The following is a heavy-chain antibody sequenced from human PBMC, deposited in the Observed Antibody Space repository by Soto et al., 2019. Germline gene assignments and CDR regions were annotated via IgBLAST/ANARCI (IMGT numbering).Heavy chain of an antibody. CDR1: GFTFSNAW. CDR2: IKSKTDGGTT. D-gene: IGHD6-19*01. V-gene: IGHV3-15*01. Sequence: RRLSCAASGFTFSNAWMSWVRQAPGKGLEWVGRIKSKTDGGTTDYAAPVKGRFTISRDDSKNTLYLQMNSLKTEDTAVYYCTTLKQWLVLRYYYGMDVWGQGTTVTVSS. CDR3: TTLKQWLVLRYYYGMDV. J-gene: IGHJ6*02.